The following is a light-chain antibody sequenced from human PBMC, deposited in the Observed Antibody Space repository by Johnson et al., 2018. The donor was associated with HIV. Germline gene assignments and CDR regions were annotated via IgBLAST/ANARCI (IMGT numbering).Light chain of an antibody. J-gene: IGLJ1*01. Sequence: LTQPPSVSAAPGQKVTISCSGSSSNIGDNYVSWYQQFPETAPKLLIYDNNKRPSGIPDRFSCSKSGTSATLGITGLQTGDEADYYCGTWDGSLRAGFFGTGTKVTVL. CDR2: DNN. CDR1: SSNIGDNY. V-gene: IGLV1-51*01. CDR3: GTWDGSLRAGF.